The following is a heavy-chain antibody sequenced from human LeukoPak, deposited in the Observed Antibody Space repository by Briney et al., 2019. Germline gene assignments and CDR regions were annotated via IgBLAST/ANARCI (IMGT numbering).Heavy chain of an antibody. CDR2: MNPNSGNT. Sequence: GASVKVSCKASGYTFTSYDINWVRQATGQGLEWMGWMNPNSGNTGYAQKFQGRVTMTRNTSISTAYMELSSLRSEDTAVYYCAREHYTGRWFDPWGQGTLVTVSS. CDR1: GYTFTSYD. V-gene: IGHV1-8*01. D-gene: IGHD3-10*01. J-gene: IGHJ5*02. CDR3: AREHYTGRWFDP.